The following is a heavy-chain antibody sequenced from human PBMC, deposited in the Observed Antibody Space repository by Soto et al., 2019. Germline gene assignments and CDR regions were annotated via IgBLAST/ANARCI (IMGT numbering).Heavy chain of an antibody. Sequence: GGSLRLSCGASGFTFSSYGMHWVRQAPGKGLEWVAVISYDGSNKYYADSVKGRFTISRDNSKNTLYLQMNSLRAEDTAVYYCAKDTFRYSTCLDVWGKGTTLTVSS. V-gene: IGHV3-30*18. D-gene: IGHD4-4*01. CDR2: ISYDGSNK. CDR1: GFTFSSYG. J-gene: IGHJ6*04. CDR3: AKDTFRYSTCLDV.